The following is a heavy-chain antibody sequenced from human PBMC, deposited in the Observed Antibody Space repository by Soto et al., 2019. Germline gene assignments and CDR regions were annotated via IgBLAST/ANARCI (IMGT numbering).Heavy chain of an antibody. Sequence: ASVKVSCKASGYTFPSYGISWVRQAPGQGLEWMGWISAYNGNTHFAQKFQGRVTITADDSTSTAYMELRSLRPDDTAVYYCARAVTVASYSFDFWGQGNLVTVSS. V-gene: IGHV1-18*01. CDR2: ISAYNGNT. CDR3: ARAVTVASYSFDF. J-gene: IGHJ4*02. CDR1: GYTFPSYG. D-gene: IGHD5-12*01.